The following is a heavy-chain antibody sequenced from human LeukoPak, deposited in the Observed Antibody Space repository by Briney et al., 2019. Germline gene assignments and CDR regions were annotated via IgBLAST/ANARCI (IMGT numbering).Heavy chain of an antibody. CDR3: ARVSSSFYFYFDY. J-gene: IGHJ4*02. Sequence: PSETLSLTCSVSGGSISTYYWSWLRQPPGKGLEWIGYISYNGNTNYNPSLKSRVTISVDTSRNQFSLKLSSVTAADTAVYYCARVSSSFYFYFDYWGQGTLVTVSS. D-gene: IGHD3-22*01. CDR2: ISYNGNT. V-gene: IGHV4-59*01. CDR1: GGSISTYY.